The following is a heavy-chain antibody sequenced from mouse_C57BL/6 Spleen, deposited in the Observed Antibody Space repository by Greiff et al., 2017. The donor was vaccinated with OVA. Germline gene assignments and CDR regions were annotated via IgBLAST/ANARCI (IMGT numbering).Heavy chain of an antibody. CDR3: ARGSYDYDGFYAMDY. CDR1: GYTFTSYW. CDR2: INPSNGGT. J-gene: IGHJ4*01. D-gene: IGHD2-4*01. V-gene: IGHV1-53*01. Sequence: LVESGTELVKPGASVKLSCKASGYTFTSYWMHWVKQRPGQGLEWIGNINPSNGGTNYNEKFKSKATLTVDKSSSTAYMQLSSLTSEDSAVYYCARGSYDYDGFYAMDYWGQGTSVTVSS.